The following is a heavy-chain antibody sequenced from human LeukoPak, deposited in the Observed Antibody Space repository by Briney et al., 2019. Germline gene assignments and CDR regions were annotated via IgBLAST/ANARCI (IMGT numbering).Heavy chain of an antibody. V-gene: IGHV4-59*12. Sequence: PSETLSLTCTVSGGSISSYYWSWIRQPPGKGLEWIGYIYYSGSNNYNPSLKSRVTISVDMSKNQFSLKLSSVTAADTAVYYCARGVGGRQLVYWGQGTLVTVSS. J-gene: IGHJ4*02. CDR2: IYYSGSN. CDR3: ARGVGGRQLVY. CDR1: GGSISSYY. D-gene: IGHD6-6*01.